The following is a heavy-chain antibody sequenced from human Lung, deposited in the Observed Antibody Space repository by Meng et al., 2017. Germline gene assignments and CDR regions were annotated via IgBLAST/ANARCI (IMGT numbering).Heavy chain of an antibody. V-gene: IGHV4-34*01. D-gene: IGHD3-10*01. Sequence: QWQLQRWGEGLLRPSENLSLTCAVYGGSISGSYWSWIRQSPAKGLEWIGKINHGGSTNYNPSLESRVTISVDTPKNQFSLRLTSMTVADTAVYYCARERHSTIIRGVMDFWGQGALVTVSS. J-gene: IGHJ4*02. CDR3: ARERHSTIIRGVMDF. CDR2: INHGGST. CDR1: GGSISGSY.